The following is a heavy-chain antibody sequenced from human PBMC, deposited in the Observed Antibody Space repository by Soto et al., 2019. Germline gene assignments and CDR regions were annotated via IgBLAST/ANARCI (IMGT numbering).Heavy chain of an antibody. CDR2: IYYSGST. J-gene: IGHJ3*02. D-gene: IGHD3-10*01. Sequence: PSETLSLTCTVSGGSISGYYWSWIRQPPGKGLEWIGYIYYSGSTIYNPSLKSRVTISVDTSKNQFSLKLSSVTAADTAVYYCARVWGGAFDIWGQGTMVTVSS. CDR1: GGSISGYY. CDR3: ARVWGGAFDI. V-gene: IGHV4-59*01.